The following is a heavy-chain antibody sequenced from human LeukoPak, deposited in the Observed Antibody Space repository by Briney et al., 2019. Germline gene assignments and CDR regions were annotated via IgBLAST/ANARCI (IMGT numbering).Heavy chain of an antibody. CDR2: ISSSSSYI. D-gene: IGHD3-10*01. Sequence: GGSLRLSCAASGFTFSSYSMNWVRQAPGKGLEWVSSISSSSSYIYYADSVRGRFTISRDNAKNSLYLQMSSLRAEDTAVYYCARDSGYYGSGSYYNPFDYWGQGTLVAVSS. CDR3: ARDSGYYGSGSYYNPFDY. V-gene: IGHV3-21*01. J-gene: IGHJ4*02. CDR1: GFTFSSYS.